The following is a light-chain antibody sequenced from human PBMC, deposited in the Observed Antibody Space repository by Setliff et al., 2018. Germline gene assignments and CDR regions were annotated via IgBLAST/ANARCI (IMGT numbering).Light chain of an antibody. J-gene: IGLJ1*01. CDR3: TPYTDITTV. CDR1: SSDVGSYDH. CDR2: DVI. Sequence: QSALTRPASVSGSPGQSITISCSGTSSDVGSYDHVSWYQHHPGKAPKLIIYDVINRPSGISNRFSGSKSGNTASLTISGLQAEDEADYYCTPYTDITTVFGSGTKVTVL. V-gene: IGLV2-14*03.